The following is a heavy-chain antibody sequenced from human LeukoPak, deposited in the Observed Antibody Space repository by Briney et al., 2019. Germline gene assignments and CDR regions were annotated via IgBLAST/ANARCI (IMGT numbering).Heavy chain of an antibody. D-gene: IGHD6-19*01. CDR3: ARAPVSYSSGNNWYFDL. J-gene: IGHJ2*01. CDR1: GGSISSYY. CDR2: IYTSGST. Sequence: SETLSLTCTVSGGSISSYYWSWIRQPAGKGLEWIGRIYTSGSTNYNPSLKSRVTMSVDTSKNQFSLKLSSVTAADTAVYYCARAPVSYSSGNNWYFDLWGRGTLVTVSS. V-gene: IGHV4-4*07.